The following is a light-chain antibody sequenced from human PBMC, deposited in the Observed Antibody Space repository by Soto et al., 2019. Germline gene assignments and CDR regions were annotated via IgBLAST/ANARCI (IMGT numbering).Light chain of an antibody. CDR1: RGIRNY. CDR3: QKYNSAPSIT. Sequence: DIQMTQSPPSLSASLGERSPITCRASRGIRNYLAWYQQKPGKVPKLLIYAASTLQSGVPSRFSGSGSGTDFTLTISSLQPEDVATYYCQKYNSAPSITFGQGTRLEIK. CDR2: AAS. J-gene: IGKJ5*01. V-gene: IGKV1-27*01.